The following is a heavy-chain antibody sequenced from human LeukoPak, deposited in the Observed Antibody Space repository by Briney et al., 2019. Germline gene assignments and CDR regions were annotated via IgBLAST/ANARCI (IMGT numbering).Heavy chain of an antibody. CDR3: ARHFQRSSSWFDPGASFDY. D-gene: IGHD6-13*01. V-gene: IGHV1-69*13. J-gene: IGHJ4*02. CDR2: IIPIFGTA. CDR1: GGTFSTYA. Sequence: SVKVSCKASGGTFSTYAISWVRQAPGQGLEWMGGIIPIFGTANYAQKFQGRVTITADESATTAYLELSSLGSEDTAVYYCARHFQRSSSWFDPGASFDYWGQGTLVTVSS.